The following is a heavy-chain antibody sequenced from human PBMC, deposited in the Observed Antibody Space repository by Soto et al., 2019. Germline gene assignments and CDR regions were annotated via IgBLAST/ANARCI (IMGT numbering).Heavy chain of an antibody. D-gene: IGHD2-21*02. Sequence: QLQLQESGPGLVKPSETLSLTCTVSGGSISSSSYCWGWIRQPPGKGLEWIGSIYYSGSTYYNPSLKSRVTISVDTSKNQFSLKLSSVTAADTAVYYCARRDGSMGYWGQGTLVTVST. CDR3: ARRDGSMGY. V-gene: IGHV4-39*01. J-gene: IGHJ4*02. CDR2: IYYSGST. CDR1: GGSISSSSYC.